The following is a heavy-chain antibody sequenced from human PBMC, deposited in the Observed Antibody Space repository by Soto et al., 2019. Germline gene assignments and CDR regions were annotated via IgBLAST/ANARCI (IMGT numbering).Heavy chain of an antibody. V-gene: IGHV3-53*04. J-gene: IGHJ6*03. CDR1: GFTVSSNY. CDR2: IYSGGST. D-gene: IGHD4-17*01. Sequence: GGSLRLSCAASGFTVSSNYMSWVRQAPGKGLEWVSVIYSGGSTYYADSVKGRFPISRHNSKNTLYLHMNSLRAEDTAVYYCARDRQGYGDYYYYYMDVWGKGTTVTVSS. CDR3: ARDRQGYGDYYYYYMDV.